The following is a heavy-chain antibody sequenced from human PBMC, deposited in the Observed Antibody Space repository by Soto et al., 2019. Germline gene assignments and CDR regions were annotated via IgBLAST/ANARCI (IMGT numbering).Heavy chain of an antibody. V-gene: IGHV3-30*18. J-gene: IGHJ4*02. CDR1: GFTFSRYG. CDR2: ISYDGSNK. CDR3: AKALSGSYCY. D-gene: IGHD1-26*01. Sequence: GWSLRLSCAASGFTFSRYGMHWFRQAPGKGLEWVAVISYDGSNKYYADSVKGRFTISRDNSKNTLYLQMNSLRAEDTAVYYCAKALSGSYCYWGQGTLVTVSS.